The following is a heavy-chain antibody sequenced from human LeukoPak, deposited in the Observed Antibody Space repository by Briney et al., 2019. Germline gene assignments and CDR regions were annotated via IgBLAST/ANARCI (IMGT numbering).Heavy chain of an antibody. CDR1: GYSISSGYY. V-gene: IGHV4-38-2*01. CDR2: IYHSGST. Sequence: SETLSLTCAVSGYSISSGYYWGWIRQPPGKGLEWIGSIYHSGSTYYNPSLKSRVTILVDTSKNQFSLKLSSVTAADTAVYYCASTLRFLPYRRFDYWGQGTLVTVPS. J-gene: IGHJ4*02. CDR3: ASTLRFLPYRRFDY. D-gene: IGHD3-3*01.